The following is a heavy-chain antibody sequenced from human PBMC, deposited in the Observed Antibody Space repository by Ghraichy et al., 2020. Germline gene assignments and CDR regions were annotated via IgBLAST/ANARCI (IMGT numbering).Heavy chain of an antibody. CDR1: GGSIRIAH. V-gene: IGHV4-59*01. Sequence: SETLSLTCTVSGGSIRIAHLSWIRQPTGKGLDWIGYISYSGSASYSPSLKSRCTISLDTTKNQFCLKLTSVTAADTAVYYCARSLSGLDSGDSWGQGTLVTVSS. CDR2: ISYSGSA. J-gene: IGHJ4*02. D-gene: IGHD3-9*01. CDR3: ARSLSGLDSGDS.